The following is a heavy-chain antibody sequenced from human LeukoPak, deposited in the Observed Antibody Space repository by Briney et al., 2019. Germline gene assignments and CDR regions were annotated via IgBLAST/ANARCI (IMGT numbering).Heavy chain of an antibody. V-gene: IGHV1-46*01. D-gene: IGHD2-21*02. J-gene: IGHJ4*02. Sequence: ASVKVSRKASGYTFTSYYMHWVRQAPGQGLEWMGIINPSGGSTSYAQKFQGRVTMTRDTSTSTVYMELSSLRSEDTAVYYCAINAIGKVTPIDYWGQGTLVTVSS. CDR3: AINAIGKVTPIDY. CDR1: GYTFTSYY. CDR2: INPSGGST.